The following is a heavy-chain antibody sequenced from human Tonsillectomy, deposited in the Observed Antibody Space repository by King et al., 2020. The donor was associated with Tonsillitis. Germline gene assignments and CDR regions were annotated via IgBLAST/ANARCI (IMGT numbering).Heavy chain of an antibody. CDR2: IYWNDDK. D-gene: IGHD3-10*01. J-gene: IGHJ4*02. V-gene: IGHV2-5*01. CDR3: AHSLDYYVSGPFNY. CDR1: GFSLSTSGVG. Sequence: ITLKESGPTLVKPTQTLTLTCTFSGFSLSTSGVGVGWIRQPPGKALEWLALIYWNDDKRYRPSLKRRLTITKDTSKNQVVLTMTNMDPVYTATYYCAHSLDYYVSGPFNYWGQGTLVTVSS.